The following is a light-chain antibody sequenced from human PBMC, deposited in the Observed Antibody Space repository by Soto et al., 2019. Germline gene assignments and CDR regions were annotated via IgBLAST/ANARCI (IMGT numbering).Light chain of an antibody. J-gene: IGKJ4*01. CDR1: QSISTW. Sequence: DSQMTQYPSTLSASVGDRVTITCRASQSISTWLAWYQQKPGKAPKILNAKASTLQSGVPPRFSGSGSGTEFTLTISSLQPDDFATYYCQQYESYPMTFGGGTKVEIK. CDR3: QQYESYPMT. V-gene: IGKV1-5*03. CDR2: KAS.